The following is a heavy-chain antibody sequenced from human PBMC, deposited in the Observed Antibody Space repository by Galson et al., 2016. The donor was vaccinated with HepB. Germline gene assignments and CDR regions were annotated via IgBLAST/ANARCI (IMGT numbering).Heavy chain of an antibody. CDR1: GFTFSSYG. CDR3: ARESSVAAAGVLDY. V-gene: IGHV3-33*01. CDR2: IRYDGSNK. Sequence: SLRLSCAASGFTFSSYGMHWVRQAPGKGLEWVAAIRYDGSNKYYADSVKGRFTISRDNSKNTLYLQMNSLRAEDTAVYYCARESSVAAAGVLDYWGQGTLVTVSS. J-gene: IGHJ4*02. D-gene: IGHD6-13*01.